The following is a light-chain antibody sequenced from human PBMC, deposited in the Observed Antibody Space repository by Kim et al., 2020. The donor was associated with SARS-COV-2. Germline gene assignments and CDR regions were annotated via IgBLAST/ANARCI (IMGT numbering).Light chain of an antibody. J-gene: IGLJ2*01. CDR3: SSYTSSITVV. V-gene: IGLV2-14*01. Sequence: QSALTQPASVSGSPGQSITISCTGTSSDVGGYNYVSWYQQHPGIAPKLMIYDVSKRPSGVSNRFSGSKSGNTASLTISGLQAEDEADYYCSSYTSSITVVFGAGTQLTVL. CDR1: SSDVGGYNY. CDR2: DVS.